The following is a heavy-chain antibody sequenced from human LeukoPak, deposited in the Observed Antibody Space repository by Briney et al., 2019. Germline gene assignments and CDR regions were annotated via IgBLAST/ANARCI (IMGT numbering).Heavy chain of an antibody. CDR3: ARGTAGTPYYCYCMDV. V-gene: IGHV3-33*01. J-gene: IGHJ6*02. D-gene: IGHD5-18*01. CDR1: GFTFSSYG. Sequence: GGSLRVSCAESGFTFSSYGLHWVRQAPGKGLEWVAVIWYDGSNKYYADSVKGRFTISRDNSKNTLYLQMNSLRAEDTAVYYCARGTAGTPYYCYCMDVWGQGTTVTVSS. CDR2: IWYDGSNK.